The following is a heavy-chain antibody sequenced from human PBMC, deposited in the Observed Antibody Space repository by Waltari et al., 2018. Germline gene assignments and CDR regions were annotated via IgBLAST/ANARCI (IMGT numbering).Heavy chain of an antibody. CDR3: GRSYDFWSGYPLDY. CDR1: GDSINNYY. Sequence: QVQLQESGPGLVKPSETLSLTCAVSGDSINNYYWNWIRQPPGKELEWIGYIAYNGRTNYNPSLKSRVTISVDTSKTQFSLKLTSVIAADTAVYYCGRSYDFWSGYPLDYWGPGSLVTVSS. CDR2: IAYNGRT. V-gene: IGHV4-59*01. D-gene: IGHD3-3*01. J-gene: IGHJ4*02.